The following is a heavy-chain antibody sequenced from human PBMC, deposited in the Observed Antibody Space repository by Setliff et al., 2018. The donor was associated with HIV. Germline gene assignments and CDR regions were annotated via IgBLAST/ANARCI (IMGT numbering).Heavy chain of an antibody. CDR2: INPSGGST. D-gene: IGHD6-6*01. Sequence: ASVKVSCKASGYKFTSYYIHWVRQAPGQGLEWMGIINPSGGSTSYAQKFQGRVTMTRDTSTSTVCMELTRLRSEDTAVYYCARDPSIGQLGDYWGQGTLVTVSS. CDR3: ARDPSIGQLGDY. CDR1: GYKFTSYY. J-gene: IGHJ4*02. V-gene: IGHV1-46*01.